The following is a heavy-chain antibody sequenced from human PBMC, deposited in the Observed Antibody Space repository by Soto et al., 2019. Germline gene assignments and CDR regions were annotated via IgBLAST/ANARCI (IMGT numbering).Heavy chain of an antibody. CDR1: GGTFSSYA. V-gene: IGHV1-69*12. CDR2: IIPIFGTA. J-gene: IGHJ6*02. CDR3: ARDRFSRQEWYYGMDV. Sequence: QVQLVQSGAEVKKPGSSVKVSCKASGGTFSSYAISWVRQAPGQGLEWMGGIIPIFGTANYAQKFQGRVTITADESTSIAYMELSSVRSEDTAVYYCARDRFSRQEWYYGMDVWGQGTTVTVTS. D-gene: IGHD3-3*01.